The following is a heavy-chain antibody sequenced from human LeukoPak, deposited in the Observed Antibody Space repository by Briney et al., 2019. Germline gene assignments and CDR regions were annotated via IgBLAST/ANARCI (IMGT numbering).Heavy chain of an antibody. CDR3: AKFPSYSLYQIYFMDV. Sequence: GGSLRLSCAASGFTFSSYAMSWVRQAPGKGLEWVSDISGAGFSTPYADSVKGRFTISRDNSKNTLFLQMNSLRAEDTAVYYCAKFPSYSLYQIYFMDVWGKGTTVTVSS. CDR1: GFTFSSYA. V-gene: IGHV3-23*01. CDR2: ISGAGFST. J-gene: IGHJ6*03. D-gene: IGHD5/OR15-5a*01.